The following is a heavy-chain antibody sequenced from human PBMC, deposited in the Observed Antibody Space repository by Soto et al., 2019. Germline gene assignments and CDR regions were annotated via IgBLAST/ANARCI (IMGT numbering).Heavy chain of an antibody. CDR1: GFTFSSYA. CDR3: ARGRGALTVVSNWFDP. V-gene: IGHV3-23*01. D-gene: IGHD2-15*01. Sequence: PGGSLRLSCAASGFTFSSYAMSWVRQAPGKGLEWVSAISGSGGSTYYADSVKGRFTISRDNANNSLHLEMSSLKTEDTALYYCARGRGALTVVSNWFDPWGQGTLVTVSS. CDR2: ISGSGGST. J-gene: IGHJ5*02.